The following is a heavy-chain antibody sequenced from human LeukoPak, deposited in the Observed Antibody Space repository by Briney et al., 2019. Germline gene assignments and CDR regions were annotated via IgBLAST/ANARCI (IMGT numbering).Heavy chain of an antibody. CDR2: IYYSGST. Sequence: SETLSLTCTVPGGPISSYYWSWIRQPPGKGLEWIGYIYYSGSTNYNPSLKSRVTISVDTSKNQFSLKLSSVTAADTAVYYCARHDGYSSGWWNFDYWGQGTLVTVSS. V-gene: IGHV4-59*08. D-gene: IGHD6-19*01. CDR1: GGPISSYY. J-gene: IGHJ4*02. CDR3: ARHDGYSSGWWNFDY.